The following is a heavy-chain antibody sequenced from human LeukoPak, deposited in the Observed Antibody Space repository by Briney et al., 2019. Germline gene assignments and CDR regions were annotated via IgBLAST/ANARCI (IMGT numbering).Heavy chain of an antibody. J-gene: IGHJ4*02. V-gene: IGHV4-39*07. D-gene: IGHD2-21*02. Sequence: SETLSLTCTVSGGSISSSSYYWGWIRQPPGKGLEWIGSIYYSGSTYYNPSLKSRVTISVDTSKNQFSLKLSSVTAADTAVYYCARGSCGGDCYPYYFDYWGQGTLVTVSS. CDR2: IYYSGST. CDR1: GGSISSSSYY. CDR3: ARGSCGGDCYPYYFDY.